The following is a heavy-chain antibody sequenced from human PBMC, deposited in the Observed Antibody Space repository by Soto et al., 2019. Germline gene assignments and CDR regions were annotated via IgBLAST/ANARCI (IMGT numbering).Heavy chain of an antibody. CDR2: IGTAGDT. Sequence: GGSLRLSCAASGFIFSSYDMHWVRQATGKGLEWVSAIGTAGDTYYPGSVKGRFTISRENAKNSLYLQMNSLRAGDTAVYYCARASFRFGELLGFDYWGQGTLVTVSS. V-gene: IGHV3-13*04. CDR3: ARASFRFGELLGFDY. D-gene: IGHD3-10*01. CDR1: GFIFSSYD. J-gene: IGHJ4*02.